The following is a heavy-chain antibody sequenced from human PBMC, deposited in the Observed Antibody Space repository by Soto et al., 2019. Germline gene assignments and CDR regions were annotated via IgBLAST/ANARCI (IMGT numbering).Heavy chain of an antibody. D-gene: IGHD3-16*01. CDR1: GFTFSNYG. V-gene: IGHV3-33*01. CDR3: ARDGDVNTGFGKDY. Sequence: QVQLVESGGGVVQPGRSLRLSCAASGFTFSNYGMHWVRQAPGKGLEWVAFIWYDGGNKYYAESVKGRFTISRDNXXXXLYLQMNSLRAEDTAVYYCARDGDVNTGFGKDYWGQGTLVTVSS. J-gene: IGHJ4*02. CDR2: IWYDGGNK.